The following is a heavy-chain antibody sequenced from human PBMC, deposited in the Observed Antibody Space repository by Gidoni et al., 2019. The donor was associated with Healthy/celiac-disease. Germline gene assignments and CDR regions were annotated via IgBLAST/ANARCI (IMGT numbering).Heavy chain of an antibody. CDR1: GFPFSRYE. CDR3: ARAAYDILTGYTPWFDP. D-gene: IGHD3-9*01. V-gene: IGHV3-48*03. J-gene: IGHJ5*02. CDR2: ISSSGSTI. Sequence: EVQLVESGGGLVPPGVSLRLSCSAAGFPFSRYEMNWVRQAPGKGLEWVSYISSSGSTIYYADSVKGRFTISRDNAKNSLYLQMNSLRAEDTAVYYCARAAYDILTGYTPWFDPWGQGTLVTVSS.